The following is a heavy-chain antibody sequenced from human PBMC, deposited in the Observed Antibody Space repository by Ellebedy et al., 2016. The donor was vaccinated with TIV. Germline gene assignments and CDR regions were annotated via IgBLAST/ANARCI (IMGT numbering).Heavy chain of an antibody. D-gene: IGHD4-17*01. J-gene: IGHJ5*02. CDR3: ARWGGWDFGDFGGENWFDP. V-gene: IGHV3-23*01. Sequence: GESLKISXAASGFTFSRHAMSWVRQAPGKGLEWVSAISGSGSNTYYADSVKGRFTISRDNSKNTLYLQMNSLRVEDTAVYYCARWGGWDFGDFGGENWFDPWGQGTLVTVSS. CDR2: ISGSGSNT. CDR1: GFTFSRHA.